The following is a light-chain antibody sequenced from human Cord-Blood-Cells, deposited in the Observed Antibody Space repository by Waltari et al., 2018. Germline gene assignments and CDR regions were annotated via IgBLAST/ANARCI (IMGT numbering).Light chain of an antibody. CDR3: CSYAGSYV. CDR2: EVS. V-gene: IGLV2-23*02. CDR1: SRHVGSVNL. Sequence: QSALTQPASVTGSPGQSITLSFTGPSRHVGSVNLVSWYQQHPGKAPKLMIYEVSKRPSGVSNRFSGSKSGNTASLTISGLQAEDEADYYCCSYAGSYVFGTGTKVTVL. J-gene: IGLJ1*01.